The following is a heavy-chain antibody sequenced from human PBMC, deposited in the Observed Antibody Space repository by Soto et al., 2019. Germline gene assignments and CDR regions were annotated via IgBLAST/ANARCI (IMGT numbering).Heavy chain of an antibody. CDR3: ATLTTCSSTSCYDTGAFEI. J-gene: IGHJ3*02. CDR1: GYTLTELS. D-gene: IGHD2-2*01. Sequence: GASVKVSCKVSGYTLTELSMHWVRQAPGKGLEWMGGFDPEDGETIYAQKFQGRVTMTEDTSTDTAYMELSSLRSEDTAVYYCATLTTCSSTSCYDTGAFEIWGQGTMLTVSS. V-gene: IGHV1-24*01. CDR2: FDPEDGET.